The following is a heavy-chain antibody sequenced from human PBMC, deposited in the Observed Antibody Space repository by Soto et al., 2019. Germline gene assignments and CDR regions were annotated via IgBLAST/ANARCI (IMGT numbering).Heavy chain of an antibody. CDR2: IYYSGST. Sequence: SETLSLTCTVSGGSIISSSYYWVWIRQPPGKGLEWIGSIYYSGSTYYNPSLKSRVTISVDTSKNQFSLKLSSVTAADTAVYYCARRRLYTVGFDYWGQGTLVTV. CDR1: GGSIISSSYY. D-gene: IGHD4-17*01. V-gene: IGHV4-39*01. CDR3: ARRRLYTVGFDY. J-gene: IGHJ4*02.